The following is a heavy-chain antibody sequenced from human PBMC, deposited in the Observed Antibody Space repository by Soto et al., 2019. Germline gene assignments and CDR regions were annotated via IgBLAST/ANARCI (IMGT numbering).Heavy chain of an antibody. J-gene: IGHJ5*02. D-gene: IGHD3-3*02. CDR1: GFTFRTYG. V-gene: IGHV3-33*06. CDR3: AKKDTISGLDL. CDR2: VWSDGNNK. Sequence: QVQLVESGGGVVQPGRSLRLSCVASGFTFRTYGMHWVRQAPGKGLEWVAAVWSDGNNKYYEDSVKGRFTISRDNSKNTLYLQMNSLRAEDTAVYYWAKKDTISGLDLWGQGALVTVSS.